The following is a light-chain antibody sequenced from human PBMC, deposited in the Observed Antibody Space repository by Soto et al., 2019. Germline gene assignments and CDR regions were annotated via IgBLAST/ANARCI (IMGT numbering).Light chain of an antibody. Sequence: QAVVTQPPSVSGATGQRVTISCTGSSSNIGAGYDVHWYQQLPGTAPKLLIYGNSNRPSGVPDRFSGSKSGTSASLAITGLQAEDEADYYCQSYDTSMAVIFGGRTKLTVL. CDR2: GNS. J-gene: IGLJ2*01. CDR3: QSYDTSMAVI. CDR1: SSNIGAGYD. V-gene: IGLV1-40*01.